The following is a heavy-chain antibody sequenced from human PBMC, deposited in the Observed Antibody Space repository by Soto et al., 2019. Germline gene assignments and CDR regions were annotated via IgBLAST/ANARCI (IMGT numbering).Heavy chain of an antibody. Sequence: SGPYAGEPTETLPLTCTFSGFSLSTSGVGVGWIRHPPGKALEWLALIYWDDDKRYSPSLKSRLTITKDTSKNQVVLTMTNMDPVDTATYYCAHRYYDFWSGYRRPYFDYWGQGTLVTVSS. CDR1: GFSLSTSGVG. CDR3: AHRYYDFWSGYRRPYFDY. CDR2: IYWDDDK. J-gene: IGHJ4*02. D-gene: IGHD3-3*01. V-gene: IGHV2-5*02.